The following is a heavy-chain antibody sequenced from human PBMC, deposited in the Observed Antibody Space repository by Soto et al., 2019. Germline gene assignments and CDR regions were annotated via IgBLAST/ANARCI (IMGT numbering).Heavy chain of an antibody. D-gene: IGHD3-3*01. CDR1: GGTFSSYA. CDR2: IIPIFGTA. V-gene: IGHV1-69*13. CDR3: ARGRVTIFGVVPRPYYYGMDV. J-gene: IGHJ6*02. Sequence: SVKVSCEASGGTFSSYAISWVRRAPGQGLEWMGGIIPIFGTANYAQKFQGRVTITADESTSTAYMELSSLRSEDTAVYYCARGRVTIFGVVPRPYYYGMDVWGQGTTVTVSS.